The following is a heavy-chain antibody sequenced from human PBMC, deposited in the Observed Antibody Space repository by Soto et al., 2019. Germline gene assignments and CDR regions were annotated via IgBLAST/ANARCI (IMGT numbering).Heavy chain of an antibody. V-gene: IGHV3-15*07. D-gene: IGHD1-1*01. CDR3: TTDMVVTTGTTFLYYYGMDV. CDR2: IKSKTDGGTT. CDR1: GFTFSNAW. Sequence: GGSLRLSCAASGFTFSNAWMNWVRQAPGKGLEWVGRIKSKTDGGTTDYAAPVKGRFTISRDDSKNTLYLQMNSLKTEDTAVYYCTTDMVVTTGTTFLYYYGMDVWGQGTTVTVSS. J-gene: IGHJ6*02.